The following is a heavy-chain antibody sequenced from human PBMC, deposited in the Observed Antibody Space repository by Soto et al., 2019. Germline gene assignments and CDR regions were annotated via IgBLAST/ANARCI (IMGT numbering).Heavy chain of an antibody. CDR1: GFTFSSYG. D-gene: IGHD2-2*03. Sequence: PGGSLRLSCAASGFTFSSYGMHWVRQAPGKGLEWVAVISYDGSNKYYADSVKGRFTISRDNSKNTLYLQMNSLRAEDTAVYYCAKDGDGYCSSTSCYRSSPYGMDVWGQGTTVTVSS. CDR3: AKDGDGYCSSTSCYRSSPYGMDV. CDR2: ISYDGSNK. V-gene: IGHV3-30*18. J-gene: IGHJ6*02.